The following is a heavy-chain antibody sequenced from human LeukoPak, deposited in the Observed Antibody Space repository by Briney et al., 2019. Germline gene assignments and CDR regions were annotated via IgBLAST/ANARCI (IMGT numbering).Heavy chain of an antibody. J-gene: IGHJ4*02. Sequence: PGGSPRLSCAASGFTFSSYAMSWVRQAPGEGLEWVSSISGSGGGTYYADSVKGRFTISRDNSKNTLYLQMNSLRAEDTAVYYCAKDRLASGTADYFDYWGQGTLVTVSS. CDR3: AKDRLASGTADYFDY. D-gene: IGHD3-10*01. CDR1: GFTFSSYA. V-gene: IGHV3-23*01. CDR2: ISGSGGGT.